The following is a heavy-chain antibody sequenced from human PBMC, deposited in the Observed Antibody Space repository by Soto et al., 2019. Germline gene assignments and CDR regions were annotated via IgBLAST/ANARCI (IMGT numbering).Heavy chain of an antibody. J-gene: IGHJ5*02. CDR2: IYWDDNK. CDR3: AHIPNYYQYDWFDP. Sequence: QITLKESGPTLVKPTQTLTLTCTFSGFSLTTRGVGVGWIRQPPGKALECLAVIYWDDNKRYSPSLQSRLSITKVTSKNQVVLTMTNVDPVDTATYYCAHIPNYYQYDWFDPWGQGTLVSVSS. D-gene: IGHD3-16*01. CDR1: GFSLTTRGVG. V-gene: IGHV2-5*02.